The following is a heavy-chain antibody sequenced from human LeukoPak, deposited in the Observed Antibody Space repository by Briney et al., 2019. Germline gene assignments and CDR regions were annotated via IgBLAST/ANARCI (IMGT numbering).Heavy chain of an antibody. CDR3: ARGDYDSSGYDY. D-gene: IGHD3-22*01. J-gene: IGHJ4*02. V-gene: IGHV1-18*01. Sequence: ASVKISCKASGYTFTSYAMNWVRQAPGQGLEWMGWISAYNGNTNYAQKLQGRVTMTTDTSTNTAYMELRSLRSDDTAVYYCARGDYDSSGYDYWGQGTLGTVSS. CDR2: ISAYNGNT. CDR1: GYTFTSYA.